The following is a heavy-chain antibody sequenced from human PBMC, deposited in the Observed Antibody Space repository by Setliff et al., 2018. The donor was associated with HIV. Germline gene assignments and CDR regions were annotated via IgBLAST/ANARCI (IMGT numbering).Heavy chain of an antibody. Sequence: PGESLKISCKASGYSFSDYWIGWVRQMPGKGLEWMGVTYPGDSTTRYSPSLEGQVTISADRSINTAFLQWSSLEASDTAMYYCIRRRRAPGAADLESYRGQGTLVTVSS. CDR1: GYSFSDYW. V-gene: IGHV5-51*03. CDR2: TYPGDSTT. CDR3: IRRRRAPGAADLESY. J-gene: IGHJ4*02. D-gene: IGHD7-27*01.